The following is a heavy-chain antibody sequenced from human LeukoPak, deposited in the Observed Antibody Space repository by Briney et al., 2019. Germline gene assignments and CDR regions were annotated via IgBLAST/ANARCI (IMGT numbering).Heavy chain of an antibody. CDR1: GFTFSSYA. CDR3: AKDREYQLLGPNAFDI. D-gene: IGHD2-2*01. V-gene: IGHV3-23*01. Sequence: GGSLRLSCAASGFTFSSYAMSWVRQAPGKGLEWVSAISGSGGSTYYADSVKGRFTISRDNSKNTLYLQMNSLRAEDTAVYYCAKDREYQLLGPNAFDIWGQGTKVTVSS. CDR2: ISGSGGST. J-gene: IGHJ3*02.